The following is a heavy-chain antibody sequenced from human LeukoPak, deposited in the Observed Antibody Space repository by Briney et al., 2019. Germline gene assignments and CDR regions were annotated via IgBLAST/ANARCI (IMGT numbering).Heavy chain of an antibody. CDR1: GGSISSGDYY. D-gene: IGHD3-22*01. J-gene: IGHJ4*02. CDR3: ARQGYYYDSSGYYY. V-gene: IGHV4-30-4*08. Sequence: SETLSLTCTVSGGSISSGDYYWSWIRQPPGKGLEWIGYIYYSGSTYYNPSLKSRVTISVDTSKNQFSLKLSSVTAADTAVYYCARQGYYYDSSGYYYWGQGTLVTVSS. CDR2: IYYSGST.